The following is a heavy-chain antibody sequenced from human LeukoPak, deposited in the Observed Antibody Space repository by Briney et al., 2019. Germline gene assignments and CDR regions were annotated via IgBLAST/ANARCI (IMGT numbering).Heavy chain of an antibody. J-gene: IGHJ4*02. D-gene: IGHD3-22*01. CDR2: INHSGST. CDR3: ARRVVVLRDFDY. CDR1: GGSFSGYY. V-gene: IGHV4-34*01. Sequence: PSETLSLTCAVYGGSFSGYYWSWIRQPPGKGLEWIGEINHSGSTNYNPSLKSRVTISVDTSKNQFSLKLSSVTAADTAVYYCARRVVVLRDFDYWGQGTLVTVSS.